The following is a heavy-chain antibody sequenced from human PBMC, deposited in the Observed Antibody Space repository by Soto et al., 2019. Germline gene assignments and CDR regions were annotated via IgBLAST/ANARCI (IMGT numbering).Heavy chain of an antibody. CDR2: IDPSDSQT. Sequence: GESLKISFKGSGYSFAGYWITWVRQKPVKGLEWMGRIDPSDSQTYYSPSFRGHVTISVTKSITTVFLQWSSLRASDTAMYYCARQIYDSDTGPNFQYYFDSWGQGTPVTVSS. CDR1: GYSFAGYW. CDR3: ARQIYDSDTGPNFQYYFDS. V-gene: IGHV5-10-1*01. D-gene: IGHD3-22*01. J-gene: IGHJ4*02.